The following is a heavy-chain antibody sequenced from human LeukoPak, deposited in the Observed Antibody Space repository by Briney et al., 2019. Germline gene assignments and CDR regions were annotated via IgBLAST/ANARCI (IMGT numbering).Heavy chain of an antibody. J-gene: IGHJ5*02. D-gene: IGHD3-10*01. CDR3: ARSIWFGELLGFDP. CDR1: GGSVSSGSYY. V-gene: IGHV4-61*01. CDR2: IYYSGST. Sequence: PSETLSLTCTVSGGSVSSGSYYWSWIRQPPGKALEWIGYIYYSGSTYYNPSLKSRVTISVDTSKNQFSLKLSSVTAADTAVYYCARSIWFGELLGFDPWGQGTLVTVSS.